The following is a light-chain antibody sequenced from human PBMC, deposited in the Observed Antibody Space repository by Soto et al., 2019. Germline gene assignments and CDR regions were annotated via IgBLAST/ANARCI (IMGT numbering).Light chain of an antibody. CDR2: DAS. CDR1: QSVSSN. J-gene: IGKJ5*01. Sequence: EIVRTQSPGTLSLSPGERSTLSCMASQSVSSNLAWYQQKPGQAPRLLISDASTRATGIPARFSGSGSGTEFTLTVSSLQSEDFAVYYCQPYIKSPITFGPGTRLDIK. V-gene: IGKV3-15*01. CDR3: QPYIKSPIT.